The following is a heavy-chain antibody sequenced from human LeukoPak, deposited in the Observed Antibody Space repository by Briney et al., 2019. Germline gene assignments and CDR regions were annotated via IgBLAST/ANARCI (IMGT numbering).Heavy chain of an antibody. CDR2: INPNSGGT. D-gene: IGHD1-14*01. CDR1: GYTFTGYY. J-gene: IGHJ6*03. Sequence: ASVKVSCKASGYTFTGYYMHWVRQAPGQGLEWMGWINPNSGGTNYAQKFQGRVTMTRDTSISTAYMELSRLRSDDTAVYYCARDFQTGGYYYYMDVWGKGTTVTVAS. CDR3: ARDFQTGGYYYYMDV. V-gene: IGHV1-2*02.